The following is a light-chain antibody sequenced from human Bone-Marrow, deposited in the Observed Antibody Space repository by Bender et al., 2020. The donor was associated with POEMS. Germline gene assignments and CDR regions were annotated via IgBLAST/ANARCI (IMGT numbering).Light chain of an antibody. CDR3: VAWDDTLNGWV. J-gene: IGLJ2*01. CDR1: APDRGPTP. V-gene: IGLV1-44*01. CDR2: KCD. Sequence: QSVLTHPPSASATPGQRVTISCSRSAPDRGPTPIHCYQHLPGTPHKLIIYKCDQRPSGLPYRFSGSMSGTSASLAISGLHSEDEADYYCVAWDDTLNGWVFGGGTKLTVL.